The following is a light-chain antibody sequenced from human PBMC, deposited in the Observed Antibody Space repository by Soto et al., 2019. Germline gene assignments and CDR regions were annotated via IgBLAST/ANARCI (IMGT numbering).Light chain of an antibody. CDR1: QGISTW. J-gene: IGKJ1*01. V-gene: IGKV1-5*01. CDR2: DAS. Sequence: DIQMTQSPSTLSASVGDRVTITCRASQGISTWLAWYQHKPGTAPKLLIYDASSLDGYAPSRFSGSGSGTEFTLTITSLQPGDFATYYCQHYNTLRGAFGQGTKVDIK. CDR3: QHYNTLRGA.